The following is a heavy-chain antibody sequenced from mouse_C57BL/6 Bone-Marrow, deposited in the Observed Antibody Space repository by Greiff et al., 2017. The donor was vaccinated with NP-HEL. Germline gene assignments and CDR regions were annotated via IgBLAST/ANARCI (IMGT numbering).Heavy chain of an antibody. CDR1: GYTFTNYW. V-gene: IGHV1-63*01. Sequence: QVQLQQSGAELVRPGTSVKMSCKASGYTFTNYWIGWAKQRPGNGLEWIGDIYPGGGYTNYNEKFKGKATLTADKSSSTAYMQFSSLTSEDSAIYYCARDDGYYWFAYWGQGTLVTVSA. J-gene: IGHJ3*01. CDR3: ARDDGYYWFAY. D-gene: IGHD2-3*01. CDR2: IYPGGGYT.